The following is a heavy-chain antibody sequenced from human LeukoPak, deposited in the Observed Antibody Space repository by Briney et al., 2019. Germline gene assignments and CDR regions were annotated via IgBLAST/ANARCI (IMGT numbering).Heavy chain of an antibody. CDR1: GGTFSSYA. J-gene: IGHJ4*02. D-gene: IGHD4-11*01. V-gene: IGHV1-69*05. CDR3: ARGRTTGEFDY. CDR2: INPIFHTP. Sequence: SVKVSCKASGGTFSSYAISWVRQAPGQGLEWMGGINPIFHTPTYAKKFQGRLTITKDESMSTASMDLSSLISDDTAVYCARGRTTGEFDYWGQGTLVTVSS.